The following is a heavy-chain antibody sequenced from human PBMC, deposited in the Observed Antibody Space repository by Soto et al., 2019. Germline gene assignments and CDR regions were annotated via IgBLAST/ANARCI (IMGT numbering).Heavy chain of an antibody. D-gene: IGHD3-3*01. CDR1: GDTISTYY. V-gene: IGHV4-59*01. CDR2: IYYSGSA. Sequence: QVQLQESGPGLVKPSETLSLICTVSGDTISTYYWSWIRQPPGKGLEWIGHIYYSGSANYNPSLKSRLTISIDTSKNQFSLNLSSVTAADTAVYYCARALRSFGGGRYYYGMDVWGQGTTVTVSS. CDR3: ARALRSFGGGRYYYGMDV. J-gene: IGHJ6*02.